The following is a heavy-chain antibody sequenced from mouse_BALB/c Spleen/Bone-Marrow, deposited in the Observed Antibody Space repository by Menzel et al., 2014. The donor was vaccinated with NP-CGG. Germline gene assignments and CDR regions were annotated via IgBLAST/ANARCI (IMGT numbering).Heavy chain of an antibody. CDR2: IDPANGNT. D-gene: IGHD3-1*01. CDR3: ARFGVDY. CDR1: GFNIKDTY. J-gene: IGHJ2*01. Sequence: EVQGVESGAELVKPGASVKLSCTASGFNIKDTYMHWAKQRPEQGLEWIGRIDPANGNTKYDPKFQGKATITADTSSNTAYLQLSSLTSEDTAVYYCARFGVDYWGQGTTLTVSS. V-gene: IGHV14-3*02.